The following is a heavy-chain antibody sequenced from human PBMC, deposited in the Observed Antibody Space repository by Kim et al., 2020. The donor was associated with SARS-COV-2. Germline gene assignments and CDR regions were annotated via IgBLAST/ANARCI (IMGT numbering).Heavy chain of an antibody. Sequence: NNNPSLMSRGTRSLDTSKNQFSLKLSSVTAADTAVYYCARHTGYSSTPLDCWGQGTLVTVSS. CDR3: ARHTGYSSTPLDC. J-gene: IGHJ4*02. V-gene: IGHV4-59*08. D-gene: IGHD6-19*01.